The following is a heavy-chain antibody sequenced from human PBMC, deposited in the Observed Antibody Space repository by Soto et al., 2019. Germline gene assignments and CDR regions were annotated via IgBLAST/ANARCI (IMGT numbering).Heavy chain of an antibody. D-gene: IGHD3-3*01. V-gene: IGHV4-39*01. CDR1: GVSISSSSYY. CDR3: ASLGRSGYYFGY. CDR2: IYYGGSS. Sequence: LSLTCAVSGVSISSSSYYWGWIRQPPGKGLEWIGTIYYGGSSYSNPSLKSRVTISLDTSKNQFSLKLSSVTAADTAVYYCASLGRSGYYFGYWGQGTLVTVSS. J-gene: IGHJ4*02.